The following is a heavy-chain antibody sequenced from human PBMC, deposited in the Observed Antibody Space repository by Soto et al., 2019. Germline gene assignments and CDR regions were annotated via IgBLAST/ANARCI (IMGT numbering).Heavy chain of an antibody. CDR3: ARGYCSSTSCYAGYYMDV. Sequence: GESLKISCKGSGYSFTSYWIGWVRQMPGKGLEWMGIIYPGDSDTRYSPSFQGQVTISADKSISTAYLQWSSLKAPDTAMYYCARGYCSSTSCYAGYYMDVWGKGTTVTVSS. J-gene: IGHJ6*03. CDR1: GYSFTSYW. V-gene: IGHV5-51*01. D-gene: IGHD2-2*01. CDR2: IYPGDSDT.